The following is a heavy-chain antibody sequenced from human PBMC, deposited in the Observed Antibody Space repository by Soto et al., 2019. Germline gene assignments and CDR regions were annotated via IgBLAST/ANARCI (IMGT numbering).Heavy chain of an antibody. CDR3: AKGGIGFGESYYYMDV. CDR2: ISYDGSNK. Sequence: GGSLRLSCAASGFTFSSYGMHWVRQAPGKGLEWVAVISYDGSNKYYADSVKGRFTISRDNSKNTLYLQMNSLRAEDTAVYYCAKGGIGFGESYYYMDVWGKGTTVTVSS. J-gene: IGHJ6*03. CDR1: GFTFSSYG. D-gene: IGHD3-10*01. V-gene: IGHV3-30*18.